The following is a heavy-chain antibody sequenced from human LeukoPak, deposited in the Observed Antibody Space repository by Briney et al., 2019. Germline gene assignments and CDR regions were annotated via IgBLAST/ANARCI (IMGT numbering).Heavy chain of an antibody. V-gene: IGHV4-61*01. J-gene: IGHJ5*02. CDR3: ARGIYDILTGYYTGRWFDP. Sequence: SETLSLTCTVSGGSVSSGSYYWSWIRQPPGKGLEWIVYIYYSGSTNYNPSLKSRVTISVDKSKNQFSLKLSSVTAADTAVYYCARGIYDILTGYYTGRWFDPWGQGTLVTVSS. CDR2: IYYSGST. D-gene: IGHD3-9*01. CDR1: GGSVSSGSYY.